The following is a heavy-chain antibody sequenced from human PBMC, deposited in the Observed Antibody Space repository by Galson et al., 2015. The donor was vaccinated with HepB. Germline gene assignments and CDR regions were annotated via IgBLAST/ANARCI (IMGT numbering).Heavy chain of an antibody. J-gene: IGHJ4*02. CDR2: ISGSGGST. Sequence: SLRLSCAASGFIVNTNYMSWVRQAPGKGLEWVSAISGSGGSTYYADSVKGRFTISRDNSKNTLHLQMNSLRAEDTAVYYCAKVMRRGDHPAWYFDYWGQGTLVTVSS. V-gene: IGHV3-23*01. CDR3: AKVMRRGDHPAWYFDY. CDR1: GFIVNTNY. D-gene: IGHD3-16*01.